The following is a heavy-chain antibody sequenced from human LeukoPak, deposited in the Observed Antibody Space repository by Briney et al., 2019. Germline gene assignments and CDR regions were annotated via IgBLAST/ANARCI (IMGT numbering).Heavy chain of an antibody. Sequence: GGSLRLSCAASGFTFSSYGMHWVRQAPGKGLEWVAVISYDGSNKYYAGSVKGRFTIPRDNSKNTLYLQMNSLRTEETAVYYCAKDKNPGYSSGWYYPDYWGQGTLVTVSS. CDR1: GFTFSSYG. V-gene: IGHV3-30*18. CDR2: ISYDGSNK. J-gene: IGHJ4*02. CDR3: AKDKNPGYSSGWYYPDY. D-gene: IGHD6-19*01.